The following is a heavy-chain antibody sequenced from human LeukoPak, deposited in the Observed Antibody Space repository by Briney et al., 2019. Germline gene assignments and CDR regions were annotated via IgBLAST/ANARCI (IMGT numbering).Heavy chain of an antibody. J-gene: IGHJ4*02. Sequence: PGGTLRLSCAASGFTFSSYPMSWVRQAPGRGLEWVSVISANSGATYYADSVEGRFTISRDNAKNTLYLQMNNLRGEDTALYYCSKAGDTNYYRYGDYWGQGTLVTVSS. V-gene: IGHV3-23*01. CDR3: SKAGDTNYYRYGDY. CDR1: GFTFSSYP. D-gene: IGHD5-18*01. CDR2: ISANSGAT.